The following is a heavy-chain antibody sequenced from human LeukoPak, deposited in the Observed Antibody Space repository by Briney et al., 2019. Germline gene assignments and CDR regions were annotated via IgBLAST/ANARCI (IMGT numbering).Heavy chain of an antibody. Sequence: SETLSLTCTVSGGSISSSNYYWGWIRQPPGKGLEWIGSLYYSENTYYNPSLKTRITISVDTSKNQFSLKLSSVTAADTAVYYCARDKGGLGRGYYYMDVWGKGTTVTVSS. V-gene: IGHV4-39*07. CDR1: GGSISSSNYY. D-gene: IGHD3/OR15-3a*01. CDR2: LYYSENT. CDR3: ARDKGGLGRGYYYMDV. J-gene: IGHJ6*03.